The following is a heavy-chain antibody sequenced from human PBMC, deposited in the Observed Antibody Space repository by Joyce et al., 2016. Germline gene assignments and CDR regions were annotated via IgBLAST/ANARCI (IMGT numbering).Heavy chain of an antibody. Sequence: QVQLQPWGAGLLKPSETLSLTCAVDGGSFSRYDCRWIRQYPGQGLEWIGEINNSGNTNYNPSLKGRVSISVDTSKNQLSLRLSSVTAADTAVYYCARGRVGTTFDYWGQGTLVTVSS. CDR2: INNSGNT. CDR1: GGSFSRYD. D-gene: IGHD1-26*01. J-gene: IGHJ4*02. V-gene: IGHV4-34*01. CDR3: ARGRVGTTFDY.